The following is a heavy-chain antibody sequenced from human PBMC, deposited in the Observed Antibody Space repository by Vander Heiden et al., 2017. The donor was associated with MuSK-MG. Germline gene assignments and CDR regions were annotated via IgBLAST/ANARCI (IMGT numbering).Heavy chain of an antibody. CDR2: INPNSGGT. Sequence: QVQLVQSGAEVTKPGASVKVSCTASGYTFTGYYMHWVRQAPGQGLEWMGWINPNSGGTNYAQKFQGRVTMTRDTSISTAYMELSRLRSDDTAVYYCARDYYYGSGSLGDWGQGTLVTVSS. CDR1: GYTFTGYY. CDR3: ARDYYYGSGSLGD. D-gene: IGHD3-10*01. J-gene: IGHJ4*02. V-gene: IGHV1-2*02.